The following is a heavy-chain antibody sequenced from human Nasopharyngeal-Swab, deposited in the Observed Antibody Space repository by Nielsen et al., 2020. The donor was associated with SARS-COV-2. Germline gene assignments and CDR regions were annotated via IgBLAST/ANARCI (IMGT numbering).Heavy chain of an antibody. V-gene: IGHV4-4*07. CDR1: GGSISSYY. CDR2: IYTSGST. CDR3: ARVTRAGYNYDRFDY. Sequence: SETLTLTCTVSGGSISSYYWSWIRQPAGKGLEWIGRIYTSGSTNYNPSLKSRVTMSVDTSKNQFSLKLSSVTAADTAVYYCARVTRAGYNYDRFDYWGQGTLVTVSS. D-gene: IGHD5-24*01. J-gene: IGHJ4*02.